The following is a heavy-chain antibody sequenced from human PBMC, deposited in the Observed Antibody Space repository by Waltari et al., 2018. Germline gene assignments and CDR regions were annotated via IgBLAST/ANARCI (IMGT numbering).Heavy chain of an antibody. V-gene: IGHV4-61*02. J-gene: IGHJ6*02. D-gene: IGHD6-6*01. CDR1: GGSISSGSYY. CDR3: ARGSSSSGRGYYYYGMDV. Sequence: QVQLQESGPGLVKPSQTLSLTCTVSGGSISSGSYYWSWIRQPAGKGLEWIGRIYTSGSTNDNPSLKRRVTIAVDTSKNQFSLKLSSVTAADTAVYYCARGSSSSGRGYYYYGMDVWGQGTTVTVSS. CDR2: IYTSGST.